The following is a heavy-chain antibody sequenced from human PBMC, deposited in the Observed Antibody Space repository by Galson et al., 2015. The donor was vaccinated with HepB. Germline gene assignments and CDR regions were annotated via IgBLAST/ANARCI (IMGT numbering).Heavy chain of an antibody. CDR1: GITFSNAW. CDR2: IRSKTHGGTT. Sequence: SLRLSCAASGITFSNAWMNWVRQAPGKGLEWVGRIRSKTHGGTTDYTAPVKGRFTISRDDSKNTLYLQLNSLKTEDTAVYYCTTDTAGFNYYDSRLDGFDIWGQGTMVTVSS. J-gene: IGHJ3*02. D-gene: IGHD3-22*01. V-gene: IGHV3-15*01. CDR3: TTDTAGFNYYDSRLDGFDI.